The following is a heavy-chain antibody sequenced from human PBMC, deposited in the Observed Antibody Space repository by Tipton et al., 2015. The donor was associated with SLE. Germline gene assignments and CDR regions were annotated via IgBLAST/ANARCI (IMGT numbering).Heavy chain of an antibody. CDR3: ARDSSGYYWFDP. CDR1: GGSIRSSF. Sequence: TLSLTCTVSGGSIRSSFWTWIRQRSGKGLEWIGYVYYSGTTKYNPSLKSRVTISVDTSKNQFSLKLSSVTAADTAVYYCARDSSGYYWFDPWGQGTLVTVSS. V-gene: IGHV4-59*01. D-gene: IGHD3-22*01. CDR2: VYYSGTT. J-gene: IGHJ5*02.